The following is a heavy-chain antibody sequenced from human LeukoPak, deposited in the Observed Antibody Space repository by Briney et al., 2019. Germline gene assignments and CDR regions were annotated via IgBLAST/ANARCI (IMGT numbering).Heavy chain of an antibody. CDR1: GGSFSGYY. CDR3: ARGGAGLFQLLFVSAGWFDP. Sequence: SETLSLTCAVYGGSFSGYYWSWIRQPPGKGLEWIGEINHSGSTNYNPSLKSRVTISVDTSKNQFSLKLSSVTAADTAVYYCARGGAGLFQLLFVSAGWFDPWGQGTLVTVSS. V-gene: IGHV4-34*01. CDR2: INHSGST. J-gene: IGHJ5*02. D-gene: IGHD2-2*01.